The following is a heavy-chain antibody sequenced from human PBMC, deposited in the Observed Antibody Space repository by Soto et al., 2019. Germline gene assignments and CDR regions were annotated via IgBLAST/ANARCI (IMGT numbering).Heavy chain of an antibody. V-gene: IGHV4-59*01. J-gene: IGHJ4*02. CDR1: GGSISSYY. CDR2: IYYSGST. Sequence: SETLSLTCTVSGGSISSYYWSWIRQPPGKGLEWIGYIYYSGSTNYNPSLKSRVTISVDTSKNQFSLKLSSVTAADTAVYYCARLPVPHYYDSSGSDYWGQGTLVTVSS. CDR3: ARLPVPHYYDSSGSDY. D-gene: IGHD3-22*01.